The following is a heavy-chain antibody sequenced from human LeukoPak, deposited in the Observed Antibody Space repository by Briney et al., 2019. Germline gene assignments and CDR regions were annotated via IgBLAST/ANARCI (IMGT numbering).Heavy chain of an antibody. D-gene: IGHD2-2*02. Sequence: SETLSLTCTVSGGSIRSYYWSWIRQPPGKGLEWIGHIYYSGSTNYNPSLKSRVTISVDTSKNQFSLKLSSVTAADTAVYYCAREAPEEVPAAIGYYYYGMDVWGQGTTVTVSS. CDR1: GGSIRSYY. CDR3: AREAPEEVPAAIGYYYYGMDV. CDR2: IYYSGST. V-gene: IGHV4-59*12. J-gene: IGHJ6*02.